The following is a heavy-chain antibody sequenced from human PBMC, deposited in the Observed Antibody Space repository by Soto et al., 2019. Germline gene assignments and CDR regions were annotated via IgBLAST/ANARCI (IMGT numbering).Heavy chain of an antibody. CDR2: IYYSGST. Sequence: PSETLSLTCTVSGGSVSSGSYYWSWIRQPPGKGLEWIGYIYYSGSTNYNPSLKSRVTISVDTSKNQFSLKLSSVTAADTAVYYCARESIAAGTGGPWGQGTLVTVSS. J-gene: IGHJ5*02. CDR3: ARESIAAGTGGP. D-gene: IGHD6-6*01. CDR1: GGSVSSGSYY. V-gene: IGHV4-61*01.